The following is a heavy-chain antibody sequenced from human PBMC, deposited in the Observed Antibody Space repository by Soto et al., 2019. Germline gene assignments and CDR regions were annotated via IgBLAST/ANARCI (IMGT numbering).Heavy chain of an antibody. Sequence: GGSLRLSCAASGFTFSDYYMSWIRQAPGKGLEWVSYISSSGSTIYYADSVKGRFTISRDNAKNSLYLQMNSLRAEDTAVYYCARGYYSNYDDYYYYYMDVWGKGTTVTVSS. CDR3: ARGYYSNYDDYYYYYMDV. J-gene: IGHJ6*03. CDR1: GFTFSDYY. CDR2: ISSSGSTI. D-gene: IGHD4-4*01. V-gene: IGHV3-11*01.